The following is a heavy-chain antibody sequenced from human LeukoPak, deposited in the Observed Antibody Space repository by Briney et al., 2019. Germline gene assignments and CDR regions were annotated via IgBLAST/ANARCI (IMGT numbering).Heavy chain of an antibody. CDR3: AKGVSSGYSFRYFDY. CDR2: ISGSGGST. Sequence: GGSLRLSCAASGFSFRSYAMSWVRQAPGKGLEWVSSISGSGGSTYYADSVKGRFTISRDNSKNTLYLQMNSLRAEDTAVYYCAKGVSSGYSFRYFDYWGQGTLVTVSS. V-gene: IGHV3-23*01. CDR1: GFSFRSYA. J-gene: IGHJ4*02. D-gene: IGHD3-22*01.